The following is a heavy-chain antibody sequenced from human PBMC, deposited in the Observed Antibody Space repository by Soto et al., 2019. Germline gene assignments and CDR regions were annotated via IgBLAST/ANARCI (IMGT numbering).Heavy chain of an antibody. D-gene: IGHD3-10*01. Sequence: ASAYRVTGYILGWAGQAPGQGLEWMGWISAYNGNTNYAQKLQGRVTMTTDTSTSTAYMELRSLRSDDMAVYYWASRGFAGSFDYWGQGTLVTVS. CDR1: AYRVTGYI. CDR3: ASRGFAGSFDY. CDR2: ISAYNGNT. V-gene: IGHV1-18*03. J-gene: IGHJ4*02.